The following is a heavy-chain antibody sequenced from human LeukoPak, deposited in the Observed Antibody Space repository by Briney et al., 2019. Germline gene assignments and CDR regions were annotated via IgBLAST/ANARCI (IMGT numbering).Heavy chain of an antibody. J-gene: IGHJ5*02. Sequence: TLSLTCTVSGGSISSGSYYWSWIRQPAGKGLEWIGRIYTSGSTNYNPSLKSRVTISVDTSKNQFSLKLSSVTAADTAVYYCARDGPFVVPAVSWGQGTLVTVSS. V-gene: IGHV4-61*02. CDR2: IYTSGST. CDR3: ARDGPFVVPAVS. D-gene: IGHD2-2*01. CDR1: GGSISSGSYY.